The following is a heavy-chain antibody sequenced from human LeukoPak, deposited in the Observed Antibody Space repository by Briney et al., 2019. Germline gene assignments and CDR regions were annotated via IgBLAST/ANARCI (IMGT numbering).Heavy chain of an antibody. CDR1: GASISSYY. V-gene: IGHV4-59*01. J-gene: IGHJ4*02. CDR2: IYYSGST. CDR3: ARRTVVTRGGFDY. Sequence: SETLSLTCTVPGASISSYYWSWIRQPPGKGLEWIGYIYYSGSTNYNPSLKSRVTISVDTSKNQFSLKLSSVTAADTAVYYCARRTVVTRGGFDYWGQGTLVTVSS. D-gene: IGHD4-23*01.